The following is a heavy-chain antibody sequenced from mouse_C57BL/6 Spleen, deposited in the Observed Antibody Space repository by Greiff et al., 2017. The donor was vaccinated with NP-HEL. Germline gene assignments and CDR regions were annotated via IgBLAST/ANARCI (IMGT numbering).Heavy chain of an antibody. D-gene: IGHD2-2*01. CDR1: GYTFTDYN. J-gene: IGHJ1*03. Sequence: VQLQQSGPELVKPGASVKMSCKASGYTFTDYNMHWVKQSHGKSLEWIGYINPNNGGTSYNQKFKGKATLTVNKSSSTAYMELRSLTSEDSAVYYCARVYYGFYWYFDVWGTGTTVTVSS. V-gene: IGHV1-22*01. CDR3: ARVYYGFYWYFDV. CDR2: INPNNGGT.